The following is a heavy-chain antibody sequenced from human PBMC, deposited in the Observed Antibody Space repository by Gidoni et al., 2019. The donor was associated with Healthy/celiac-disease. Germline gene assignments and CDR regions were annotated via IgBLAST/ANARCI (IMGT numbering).Heavy chain of an antibody. V-gene: IGHV2-70*15. J-gene: IGHJ6*02. CDR1: GCSLSTSGRC. CDR2: IDWDDDK. D-gene: IGHD4-4*01. CDR3: ARGVMTTGPTEVTHYYYGMDV. Sequence: QVTLRESGPALVKPTQTLTLTCTFPGCSLSTSGRCVSGIRQPTGKALEWLARIDWDDDKYYSTSLKTRLTISKDTSNNQWVLTMTNMDPVDTATSYCARGVMTTGPTEVTHYYYGMDVWGQGTTVTVSS.